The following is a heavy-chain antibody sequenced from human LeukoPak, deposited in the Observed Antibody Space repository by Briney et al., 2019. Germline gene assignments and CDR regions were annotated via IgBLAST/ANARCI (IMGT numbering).Heavy chain of an antibody. CDR2: IYPGDSDT. J-gene: IGHJ4*02. D-gene: IGHD5-18*01. CDR1: GYSFTSYW. V-gene: IGHV5-51*01. Sequence: GESLKISCKGSGYSFTSYWIGLVRQMPGKGLEWMGIIYPGDSDTRYSPSVQGQVTISADKSISTAYLQWSSLKASDTAMYYCARLQTAMYDPYYFDYWGQGTLVTVSS. CDR3: ARLQTAMYDPYYFDY.